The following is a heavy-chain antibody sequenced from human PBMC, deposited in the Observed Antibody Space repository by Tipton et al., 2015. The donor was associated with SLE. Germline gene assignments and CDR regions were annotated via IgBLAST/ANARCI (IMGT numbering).Heavy chain of an antibody. J-gene: IGHJ4*02. D-gene: IGHD3-9*01. CDR3: ARERKKDILTGYGVFDY. V-gene: IGHV4-61*09. CDR2: IYTSGST. CDR1: GGSVSSGSYY. Sequence: TLSLTCSVSGGSVSSGSYYWSWIRQPAGKGLEWIGYIYTSGSTYYNPSLKSRVTISVDTSRNQFSLKLSSVTAADTAVYYCARERKKDILTGYGVFDYWGQGTLVTVSS.